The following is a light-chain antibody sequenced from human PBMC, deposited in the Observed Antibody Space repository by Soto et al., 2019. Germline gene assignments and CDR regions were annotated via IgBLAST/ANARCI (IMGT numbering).Light chain of an antibody. Sequence: QSSLTQRACVSGSPGQPVTISCTGTSSDVGGYNYVSWYQQHPGKAPKVMIYDVSNRPSGVSNRFSGSKSGNTASLTISGLQAEDEADYYCNSYTTSSTYVFGTGTKLTVL. V-gene: IGLV2-14*01. J-gene: IGLJ1*01. CDR2: DVS. CDR3: NSYTTSSTYV. CDR1: SSDVGGYNY.